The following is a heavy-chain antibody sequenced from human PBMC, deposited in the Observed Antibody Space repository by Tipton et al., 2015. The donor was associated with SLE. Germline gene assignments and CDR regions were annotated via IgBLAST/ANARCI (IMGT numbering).Heavy chain of an antibody. D-gene: IGHD2-21*02. CDR1: GFTFSEYV. CDR2: ISSTSTYI. Sequence: SLRLSCAASGFTFSEYVVNWVRQAPGKGLEWVASISSTSTYIYYATSLKGRFTISRDNAKSSLYLEMNSLRPEDTAVYYCARQDPDLDVFYSWDPGTMVTVSS. CDR3: ARQDPDLDVFYS. V-gene: IGHV3-21*01. J-gene: IGHJ3*02.